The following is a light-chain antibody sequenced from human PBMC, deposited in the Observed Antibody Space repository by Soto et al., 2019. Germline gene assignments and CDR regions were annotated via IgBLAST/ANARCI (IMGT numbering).Light chain of an antibody. CDR1: QSISSW. CDR2: DAS. Sequence: DIQMTQSPSNLSASVGDRVTITCSSSQSISSWLAWYQQKPGKAHKLLIFDASSLESGTPSRFIGTRSGTQFTLTINGLQPDDFSTYYCQQYDNYKPLTFGGGTKVDNK. V-gene: IGKV1-5*01. CDR3: QQYDNYKPLT. J-gene: IGKJ4*01.